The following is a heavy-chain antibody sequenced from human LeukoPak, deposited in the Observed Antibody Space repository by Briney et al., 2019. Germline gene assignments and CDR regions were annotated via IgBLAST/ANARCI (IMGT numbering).Heavy chain of an antibody. CDR3: ARATLQGQWLADFDY. J-gene: IGHJ4*02. V-gene: IGHV3-23*01. Sequence: GGSLRLSCAASGVTLSTYAMSWARQAPGKGLEWVSGISSSGSGDNTYYADSVKGRFTISRDNSKNTLYLQMNSLRAEDTAVYYCARATLQGQWLADFDYWGQGTLVTVSS. CDR2: ISSSGSGDNT. CDR1: GVTLSTYA. D-gene: IGHD6-19*01.